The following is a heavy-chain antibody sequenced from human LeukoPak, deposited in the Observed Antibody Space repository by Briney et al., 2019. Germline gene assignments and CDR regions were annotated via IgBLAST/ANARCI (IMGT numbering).Heavy chain of an antibody. D-gene: IGHD2-15*01. V-gene: IGHV3-30-3*01. CDR3: ARDHLPADIVVVVAATDY. CDR2: ISYDGSNK. CDR1: GFTFSSYA. J-gene: IGHJ4*02. Sequence: GGSLRLSCAASGFTFSSYAMHWVRQAPGKGLGWVAVISYDGSNKYHADSVKGRFTISRDYSKNTLYLQMNSLRAEDTAVYYCARDHLPADIVVVVAATDYWGQGTLVTVSS.